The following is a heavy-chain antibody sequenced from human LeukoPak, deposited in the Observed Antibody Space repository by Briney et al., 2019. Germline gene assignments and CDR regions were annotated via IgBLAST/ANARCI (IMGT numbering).Heavy chain of an antibody. CDR3: ARTPKRFGELYQSADY. V-gene: IGHV1-18*01. CDR2: ISAYNGNA. Sequence: GASVKVSCKASGYTFTNHGITWVRQAPGQGLEWMGWISAYNGNADYAQSFQGRVTMTTDTSTSTAYMELRSLRSDDTGVYCCARTPKRFGELYQSADYWGQGTLVTVSS. CDR1: GYTFTNHG. D-gene: IGHD3-10*01. J-gene: IGHJ4*02.